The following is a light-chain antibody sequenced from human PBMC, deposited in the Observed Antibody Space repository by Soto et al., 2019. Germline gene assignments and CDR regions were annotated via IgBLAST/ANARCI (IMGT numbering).Light chain of an antibody. V-gene: IGKV3-20*01. CDR3: QQYAGSPWT. CDR2: DTS. Sequence: ESVLSQSPGTLSLSPGERATLSCRASQSVNSNYLAWHQQKPGQAPRLLIYDTSSRATGIPDRFSGSGSGTDFTLTISRLEPEDFAVYYCQQYAGSPWTFGQGTKVDIK. J-gene: IGKJ1*01. CDR1: QSVNSNY.